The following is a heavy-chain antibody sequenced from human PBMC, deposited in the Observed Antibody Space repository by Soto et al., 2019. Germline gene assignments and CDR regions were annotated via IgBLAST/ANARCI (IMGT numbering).Heavy chain of an antibody. CDR1: GFTCTTYS. CDR2: ISYTSSTI. V-gene: IGHV3-48*02. Sequence: LRLYCAAPGFTCTTYSMNWVRPAPGKGLERVSYISYTSSTIYYADSVKGGFTISRDKAKSSLVLQMHSLRDEDTGVYYWARDNGLAGLLDPCGQG. J-gene: IGHJ5*02. CDR3: ARDNGLAGLLDP.